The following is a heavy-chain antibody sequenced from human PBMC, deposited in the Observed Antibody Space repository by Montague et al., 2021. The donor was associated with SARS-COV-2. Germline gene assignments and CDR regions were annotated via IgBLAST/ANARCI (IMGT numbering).Heavy chain of an antibody. V-gene: IGHV3-21*01. D-gene: IGHD3-10*01. J-gene: IGHJ4*02. CDR3: ARGSDYYASGRYSPPYFDY. Sequence: SLRLSCAASGFTFSSYSMNWVRQAPGKGLEWVSSISSSSSYIYYADSVKGRFTISRDNSKNSLYLQMNSLRAEDTAVYYCARGSDYYASGRYSPPYFDYWGQGTLVTVSS. CDR2: ISSSSSYI. CDR1: GFTFSSYS.